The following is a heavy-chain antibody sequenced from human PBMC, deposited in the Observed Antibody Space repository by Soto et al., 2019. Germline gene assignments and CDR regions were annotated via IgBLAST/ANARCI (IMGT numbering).Heavy chain of an antibody. Sequence: PGGSLRLSCAASGFTFSSYGMHWVRQAPGKGLEWVAVISYDGSNKYYADSVKGRFTVSRDNSKNTLYLQMNSLRAEDTAVYYCAKDIMIDYGDPRDYYYYGMDVWGQGTTVTVSS. CDR2: ISYDGSNK. D-gene: IGHD4-17*01. J-gene: IGHJ6*02. V-gene: IGHV3-30*18. CDR1: GFTFSSYG. CDR3: AKDIMIDYGDPRDYYYYGMDV.